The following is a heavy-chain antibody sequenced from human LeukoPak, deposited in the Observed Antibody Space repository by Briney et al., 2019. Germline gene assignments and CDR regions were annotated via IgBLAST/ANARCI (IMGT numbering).Heavy chain of an antibody. CDR2: IYSSGST. V-gene: IGHV4-59*12. CDR1: GGFISSYY. CDR3: ARGAYYYGSGKIFDY. J-gene: IGHJ4*02. D-gene: IGHD3-10*01. Sequence: NTSETLSLTCTVSGGFISSYYWTWIRQPPGKGLEWIGYIYSSGSTNYNPSLKSRVTMSVDTSKNQFSLKLSSVTAADTAVYYCARGAYYYGSGKIFDYWGQGTLVTVSS.